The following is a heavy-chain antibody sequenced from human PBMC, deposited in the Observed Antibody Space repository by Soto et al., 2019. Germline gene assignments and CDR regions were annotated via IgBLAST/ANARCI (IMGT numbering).Heavy chain of an antibody. J-gene: IGHJ6*02. CDR1: GYSFTSYW. D-gene: IGHD3-22*01. CDR3: ARCLYYYDSSGYYMREDYYYGMDV. CDR2: IDPSDSYT. Sequence: GESLKISCMGSGYSFTSYWISWVRQMPGKGLEWMGRIDPSDSYTNYSPSFQGHVTISADKSISTAYLQWSSLKASDTAMYYCARCLYYYDSSGYYMREDYYYGMDVWGQGTTVTVSS. V-gene: IGHV5-10-1*01.